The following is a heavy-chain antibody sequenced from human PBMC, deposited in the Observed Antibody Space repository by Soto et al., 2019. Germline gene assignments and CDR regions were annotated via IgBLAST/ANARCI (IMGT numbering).Heavy chain of an antibody. CDR3: ARGYYDSSGLFHPAIDY. CDR1: VYTLTSYY. Sequence: ASVKVSCTASVYTLTSYYMHWVRQSPGQGLEWMGIINPSGSSTSYAQKFQGRVTMTRDTSTSTVYMELSSLRSEDTAVYYCARGYYDSSGLFHPAIDYWGQGTLVTVSS. D-gene: IGHD3-22*01. V-gene: IGHV1-46*01. CDR2: INPSGSST. J-gene: IGHJ4*02.